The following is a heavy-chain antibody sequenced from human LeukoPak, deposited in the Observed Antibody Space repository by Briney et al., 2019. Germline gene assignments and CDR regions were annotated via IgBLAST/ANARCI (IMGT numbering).Heavy chain of an antibody. D-gene: IGHD5-18*01. CDR3: AAGYSFGDY. CDR1: GFTFSSYG. J-gene: IGHJ4*02. Sequence: PGRSLRLSCAASGFTFSSYGMNWGRQAPGKGLEWVSVISYDGSNKYYADSVKGRFTISRDNSKNTLYLQMNSLRAEDSAVYYCAAGYSFGDYWGQGTLVTVSS. CDR2: ISYDGSNK. V-gene: IGHV3-30*03.